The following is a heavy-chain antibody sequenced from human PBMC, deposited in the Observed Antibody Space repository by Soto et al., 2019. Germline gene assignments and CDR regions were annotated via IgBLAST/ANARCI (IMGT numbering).Heavy chain of an antibody. J-gene: IGHJ4*02. D-gene: IGHD4-17*01. V-gene: IGHV4-30-2*01. CDR1: GGSISSGGYS. Sequence: QLHLQESGSGLVKPSQTLSLTCAVSGGSISSGGYSWIWIRKPPGQVLEWIGYIYHSGNTYYNQSLQSRVTISVDRAKKRFSLNLTSVTAADTAMYYCARGEYGPYYFDYWGQGALGTVSS. CDR2: IYHSGNT. CDR3: ARGEYGPYYFDY.